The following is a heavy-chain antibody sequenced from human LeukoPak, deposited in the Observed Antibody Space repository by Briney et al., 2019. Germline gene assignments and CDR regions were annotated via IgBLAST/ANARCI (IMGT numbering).Heavy chain of an antibody. Sequence: ASVRVSCKTSGFAFKGYGISWVRQAPGQRLEWMGWISPYNGNTNYAQRFEGRVTMTTDTSTTTAYMELKSLISDDTAVYYCTRTGYLRSRHFDNWGQGTLVIVSS. CDR3: TRTGYLRSRHFDN. D-gene: IGHD6-13*01. CDR1: GFAFKGYG. J-gene: IGHJ4*02. V-gene: IGHV1-18*01. CDR2: ISPYNGNT.